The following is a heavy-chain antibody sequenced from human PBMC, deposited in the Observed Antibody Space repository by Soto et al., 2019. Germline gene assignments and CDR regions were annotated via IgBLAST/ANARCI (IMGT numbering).Heavy chain of an antibody. V-gene: IGHV4-39*01. Sequence: SETLSLTCTVSGGSISSSSYYWGWIRQPPGKGLEWIGSIYYSGSTYYNPSLKSRVTISVDTSKNQFSLKLSSVTAADTAVYYCARGGYDFWSGYYNYYGMHVWGQGTTVTVYS. D-gene: IGHD3-3*01. CDR1: GGSISSSSYY. CDR2: IYYSGST. CDR3: ARGGYDFWSGYYNYYGMHV. J-gene: IGHJ6*02.